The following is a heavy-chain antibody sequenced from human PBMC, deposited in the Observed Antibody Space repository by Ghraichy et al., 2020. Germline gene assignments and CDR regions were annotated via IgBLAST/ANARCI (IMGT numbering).Heavy chain of an antibody. Sequence: ASVKLSCKASGYTFTGYYMHWVRQAPGQGLEWMGWINPNSGGTNYAQKFQGRVTMTRDTSISTAYMELSRLRSDDTAVYYCARVTTVVTPYFDYWGQGTLVTVSS. V-gene: IGHV1-2*02. D-gene: IGHD4-23*01. J-gene: IGHJ4*02. CDR2: INPNSGGT. CDR1: GYTFTGYY. CDR3: ARVTTVVTPYFDY.